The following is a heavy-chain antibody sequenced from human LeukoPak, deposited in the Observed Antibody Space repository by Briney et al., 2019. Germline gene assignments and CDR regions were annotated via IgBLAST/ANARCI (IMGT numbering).Heavy chain of an antibody. V-gene: IGHV3-53*05. D-gene: IGHD3-16*01. J-gene: IGHJ4*02. CDR3: ARDQGAWGYGYNFDY. CDR1: GFTVRSNY. CDR2: IYSGGST. Sequence: PGGSLRLSCAASGFTVRSNYMSWVRQAPGKGLEWVSVIYSGGSTYYADSVKGRFTISRDNSKNTLYLQMISLTAEDTAVYYCARDQGAWGYGYNFDYWGQGTLVTVSS.